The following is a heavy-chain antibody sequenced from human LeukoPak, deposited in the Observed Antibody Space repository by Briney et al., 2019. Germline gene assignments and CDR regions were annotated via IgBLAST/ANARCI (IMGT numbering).Heavy chain of an antibody. D-gene: IGHD6-13*01. V-gene: IGHV3-48*03. CDR3: ASLWYSSQNGFDP. CDR2: ISSSGSTI. J-gene: IGHJ5*02. Sequence: GGSLRLSCAASGFIFSSYEMNWVRQAPGKGLEWVSYISSSGSTIYYADSVKGRFTISRDNAKNSLYLQMNSLRAEDTAVYYCASLWYSSQNGFDPWGQGTLVTVSS. CDR1: GFIFSSYE.